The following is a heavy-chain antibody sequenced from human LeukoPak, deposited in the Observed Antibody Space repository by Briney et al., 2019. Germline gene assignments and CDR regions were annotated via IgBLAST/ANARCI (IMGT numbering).Heavy chain of an antibody. CDR2: IYYSGSS. V-gene: IGHV4-39*07. D-gene: IGHD4-23*01. CDR3: ARGTGGNEENWFDP. J-gene: IGHJ5*02. CDR1: GGSISSSSYY. Sequence: PSETLSLTCTVSGGSISSSSYYWGWIRQPPGKGLEWIGSIYYSGSSYYNPSLKSRVTISVDTSKNQFSLKLSSVTAADTAVYYCARGTGGNEENWFDPWGQGTLVTVSS.